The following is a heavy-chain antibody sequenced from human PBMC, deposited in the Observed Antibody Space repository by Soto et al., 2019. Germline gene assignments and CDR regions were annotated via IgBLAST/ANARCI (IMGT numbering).Heavy chain of an antibody. CDR2: IIPILGIA. V-gene: IGHV1-69*02. Sequence: QVQLVQSGAEVKKPGSSVKVSCKASGGTFSSYTISWVRQAPGQGLEWMGRIIPILGIANYAQNFQGRVTITADKSTSTADMELSSLRSEDTAVYYCAVGVGVLYYFDYWGQGTLVTVSS. D-gene: IGHD1-26*01. CDR3: AVGVGVLYYFDY. CDR1: GGTFSSYT. J-gene: IGHJ4*02.